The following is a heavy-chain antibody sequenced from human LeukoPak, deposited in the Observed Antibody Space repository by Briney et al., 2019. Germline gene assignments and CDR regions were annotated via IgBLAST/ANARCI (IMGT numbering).Heavy chain of an antibody. CDR2: MNPNSGNT. CDR1: GYTFTSYD. V-gene: IGHV1-8*01. J-gene: IGHJ5*02. CDR3: ARGRRGRSRTSHNWFDP. Sequence: ASVKVSCKASGYTFTSYDINWVRQATGQGLEWMGWMNPNSGNTGYAQKFQGRVTMTRNTSISTAYMELSSLRSEDTAVYYCARGRRGRSRTSHNWFDPWGQGTLVTVFS. D-gene: IGHD3-10*01.